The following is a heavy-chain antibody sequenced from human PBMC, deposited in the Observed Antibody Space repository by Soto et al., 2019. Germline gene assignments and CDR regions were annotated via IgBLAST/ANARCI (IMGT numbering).Heavy chain of an antibody. CDR1: GFTVSSNY. CDR2: IYSGGST. D-gene: IGHD3-10*01. Sequence: GGSLRLSCAASGFTVSSNYMSWVRQAPGKGLEWVSVIYSGGSTYYADSVKGRFTISRHNSKNTLYLQMNSLRDEDTAVYYCARDAEYVTMVRGVIQRVYYGMDVWGQGTTVTVSS. CDR3: ARDAEYVTMVRGVIQRVYYGMDV. J-gene: IGHJ6*02. V-gene: IGHV3-53*01.